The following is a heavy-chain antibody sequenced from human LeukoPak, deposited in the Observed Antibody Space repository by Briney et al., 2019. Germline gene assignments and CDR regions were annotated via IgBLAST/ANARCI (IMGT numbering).Heavy chain of an antibody. J-gene: IGHJ4*02. CDR3: ARDIYDSSGYYDY. CDR2: IYYSGST. Sequence: SETLSLTCTVPGGSISSSSYYWGWIRQPPGKGLEWIGSIYYSGSTYYNPSLKSRVTISVDTSKNQFSLKLSSVTAADTAVYYCARDIYDSSGYYDYWGQGTLVTVSS. CDR1: GGSISSSSYY. D-gene: IGHD3-22*01. V-gene: IGHV4-39*07.